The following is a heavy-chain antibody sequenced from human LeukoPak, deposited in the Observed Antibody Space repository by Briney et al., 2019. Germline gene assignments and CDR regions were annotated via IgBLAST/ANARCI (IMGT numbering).Heavy chain of an antibody. CDR1: GFTFSNAW. CDR3: TTDVHSSGWYGY. Sequence: PGGSLRLSCAASGFTFSNAWMSWVRQAPGKGLEWVGRIKSKTDGGTIDYAAPVKGRFTISRDCSTNTLYLQMNSLKTEDTAVYYCTTDVHSSGWYGYWGQGTLVTVSS. V-gene: IGHV3-15*01. J-gene: IGHJ4*02. D-gene: IGHD6-19*01. CDR2: IKSKTDGGTI.